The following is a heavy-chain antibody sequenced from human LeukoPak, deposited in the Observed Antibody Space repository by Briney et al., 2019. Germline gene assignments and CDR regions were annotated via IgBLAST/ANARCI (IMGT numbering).Heavy chain of an antibody. V-gene: IGHV3-30-3*01. D-gene: IGHD1-26*01. CDR1: GFTFSSYA. J-gene: IGHJ4*02. CDR3: ARDRVGATDYFDY. CDR2: ISYDGSNK. Sequence: GRSLRLSCAASGFTFSSYAMHWVRQAPGKGLEWVAVISYDGSNKYYADPVKGRFTISRDNSKNTLYLQMNSLRAEDTAVYYCARDRVGATDYFDYWGQGTLVTVSS.